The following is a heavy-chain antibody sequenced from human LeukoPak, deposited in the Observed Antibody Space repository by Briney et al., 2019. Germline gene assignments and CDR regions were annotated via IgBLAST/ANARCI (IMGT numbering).Heavy chain of an antibody. CDR2: INPSGGST. J-gene: IGHJ4*02. CDR3: ARRGFGSSVNYYFDY. CDR1: GYTFTSYY. Sequence: ASVTVSLTSSGYTFTSYYMHWVRQPPGQGLEWMGLINPSGGSTSYAHKFQGRVTMTRDTSTSTVYMELRSLRSEDTAVYYCARRGFGSSVNYYFDYWGQGTLVTVSS. V-gene: IGHV1-46*01. D-gene: IGHD2-2*01.